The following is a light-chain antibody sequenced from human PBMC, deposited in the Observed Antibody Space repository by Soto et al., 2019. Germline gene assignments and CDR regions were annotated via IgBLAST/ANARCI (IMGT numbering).Light chain of an antibody. CDR3: QQYNNWPPLT. J-gene: IGKJ4*01. V-gene: IGKV3-15*01. CDR2: GAS. CDR1: QSVSSN. Sequence: EIVMTQSPATLSVSPGERATLSCRASQSVSSNLAWYQQKPGQAPRLLIYGASTRATGIPAGFSGSGSGTEFTLTISSLQSEDFAVYDCQQYNNWPPLTFGGGTKVEIK.